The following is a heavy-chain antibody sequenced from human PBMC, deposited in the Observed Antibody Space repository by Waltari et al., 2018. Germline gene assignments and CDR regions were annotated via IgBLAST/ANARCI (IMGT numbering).Heavy chain of an antibody. Sequence: QVQLQESGPGLVKPSETLSLTCTVSGGSISSYYWSWIRQPPGKGLEWIGYIYYSGSTNYNPSLKSRVTISVDTCKNQFSLKLSSVTAADTAVYYCARYCSGGSCYSNYYGMDVWGQGTTVTVSS. CDR1: GGSISSYY. D-gene: IGHD2-15*01. CDR3: ARYCSGGSCYSNYYGMDV. CDR2: IYYSGST. J-gene: IGHJ6*02. V-gene: IGHV4-59*01.